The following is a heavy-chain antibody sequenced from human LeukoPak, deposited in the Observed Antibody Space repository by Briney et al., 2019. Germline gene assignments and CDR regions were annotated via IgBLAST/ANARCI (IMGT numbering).Heavy chain of an antibody. CDR1: GFTFSSFP. D-gene: IGHD1-26*01. Sequence: QSRGSLRLSCVASGFTFSSFPMSWVRQAPGKGLEWVSGITESGGGTYYADSVKGRFTISRDNSKNTLYLQMNSLRAEDTAAYYCAKRGSGTYFDSWGQGTLVTVSS. J-gene: IGHJ4*02. CDR3: AKRGSGTYFDS. V-gene: IGHV3-23*01. CDR2: ITESGGGT.